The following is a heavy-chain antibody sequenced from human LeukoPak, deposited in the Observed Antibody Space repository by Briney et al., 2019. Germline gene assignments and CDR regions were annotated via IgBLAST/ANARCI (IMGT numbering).Heavy chain of an antibody. CDR1: GGTFSSYT. CDR2: IIPILGIA. Sequence: ASVKVSCKASGGTFSSYTISWVRQAPGQGLERMGRIIPILGIANYAQKFQGRVTITADKSTSTAYMELSSLRSEDTAVYYCARDGGRVDAFDIWGQGTMVTVSS. V-gene: IGHV1-69*04. D-gene: IGHD3-10*01. CDR3: ARDGGRVDAFDI. J-gene: IGHJ3*02.